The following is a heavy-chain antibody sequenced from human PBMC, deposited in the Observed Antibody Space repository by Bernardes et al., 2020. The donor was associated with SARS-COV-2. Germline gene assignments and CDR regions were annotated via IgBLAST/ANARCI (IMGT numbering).Heavy chain of an antibody. CDR1: GFTFSNYA. D-gene: IGHD3-3*01. J-gene: IGHJ3*01. V-gene: IGHV3-23*01. CDR3: AKDLFPSGPDAFDV. CDR2: VSSASENI. Sequence: SLRLSFAASGFTFSNYAMSWVRQAPGKGLEWLASVSSASENIYYGDSVTDRFTISRDNSKNTLYLQMSSLRAEDTAIYYCAKDLFPSGPDAFDVWGHGTQVTVST.